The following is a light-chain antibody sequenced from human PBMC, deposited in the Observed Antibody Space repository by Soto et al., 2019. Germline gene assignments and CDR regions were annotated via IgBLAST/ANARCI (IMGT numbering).Light chain of an antibody. CDR3: SAYAGSNNFV. CDR2: EVS. CDR1: SSDVGDNY. J-gene: IGLJ1*01. Sequence: QSALTQPPSASGSPGQSVTISCTGTSSDVGDNYASWYQQHLGKAPKLIIYEVSQRPSGVPDRFSGSKSGNTASLTVSGLQTEDGADYYCSAYAGSNNFVFGSGTKVIVL. V-gene: IGLV2-8*01.